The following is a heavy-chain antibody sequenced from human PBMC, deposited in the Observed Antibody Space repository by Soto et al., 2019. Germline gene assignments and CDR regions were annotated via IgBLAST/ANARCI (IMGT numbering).Heavy chain of an antibody. CDR2: INHSGST. CDR3: ARGGIVVVPAARRLDY. D-gene: IGHD2-2*01. J-gene: IGHJ4*02. CDR1: GGSFSGYY. Sequence: QVQLQQWGAGLLKPSETLSLTCAVYGGSFSGYYWSWIRQPPGKGLEWIGEINHSGSTNYNPSLKSRVTISVDTSTNQFSLKLSSVTAADTGVYYCARGGIVVVPAARRLDYWGQGTLVTVSS. V-gene: IGHV4-34*01.